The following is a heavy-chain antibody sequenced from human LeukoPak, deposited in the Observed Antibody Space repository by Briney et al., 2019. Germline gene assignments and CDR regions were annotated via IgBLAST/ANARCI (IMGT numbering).Heavy chain of an antibody. V-gene: IGHV1-18*01. CDR2: ISAYNGNT. CDR1: GYTFTSYG. J-gene: IGHJ6*03. Sequence: ASVKVSCKASGYTFTSYGISWVRQAPGQGLEWMGWISAYNGNTNYAQKLQGRVTMTTDTSTSTAYMELRSLRSDDTAVYYCARAPSGVLFYYYYYMDVWGKGTTVTISS. CDR3: ARAPSGVLFYYYYYMDV. D-gene: IGHD2-15*01.